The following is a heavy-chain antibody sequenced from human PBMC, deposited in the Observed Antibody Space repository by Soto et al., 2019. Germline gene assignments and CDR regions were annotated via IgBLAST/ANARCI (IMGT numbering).Heavy chain of an antibody. J-gene: IGHJ4*02. Sequence: QVQLVESGGGVVQPGRSLRLSCAASGFTFSSYGMHWVRQAPGKGLEWVAVISYDGSNKYYADSVKGRFTISRDNSKNTLYLQMSSLRAEDTAVYYCAKKGRRFDEWELPDYWGQGTLVTVSS. CDR2: ISYDGSNK. CDR1: GFTFSSYG. D-gene: IGHD1-26*01. V-gene: IGHV3-30*18. CDR3: AKKGRRFDEWELPDY.